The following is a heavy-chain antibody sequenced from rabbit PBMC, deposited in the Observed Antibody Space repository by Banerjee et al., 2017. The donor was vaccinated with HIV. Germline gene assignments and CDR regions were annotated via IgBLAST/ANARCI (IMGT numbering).Heavy chain of an antibody. CDR1: GFSFSSYYY. V-gene: IGHV1S40*01. Sequence: QSLEESGGDLVKPGASLTLTCTVSGFSFSSYYYMCWVRQAPGKGLEWIGYIDPVFGSTYYASWVNGRSTISSHNAQNTLYLQLNSLTAADTATYFCARNWPGSTNWDLWGPGTLVTVS. CDR2: IDPVFGST. CDR3: ARNWPGSTNWDL. D-gene: IGHD4-2*01. J-gene: IGHJ4*01.